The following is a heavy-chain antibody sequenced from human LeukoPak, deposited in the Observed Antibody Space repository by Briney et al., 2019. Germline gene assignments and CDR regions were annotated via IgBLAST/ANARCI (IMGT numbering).Heavy chain of an antibody. D-gene: IGHD6-13*01. CDR3: ARDLLYSSTDNYYYYYGMDV. V-gene: IGHV4-59*01. CDR1: GGSISLYY. CDR2: ISYSGST. Sequence: SETLSLTCTVSGGSISLYYWNWIRQPPGKGLEWIGYISYSGSTNYNPSLKSRVAISVDTSKNQFSLKLSSVTAADTAVYYCARDLLYSSTDNYYYYYGMDVWGQGTTVTVSS. J-gene: IGHJ6*02.